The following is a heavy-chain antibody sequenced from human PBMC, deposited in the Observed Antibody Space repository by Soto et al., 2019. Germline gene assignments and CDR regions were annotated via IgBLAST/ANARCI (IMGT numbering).Heavy chain of an antibody. J-gene: IGHJ3*01. D-gene: IGHD2-2*01. CDR3: AIHWRDAYQRGGFDV. CDR1: GYSFTSYW. CDR2: IYPGDSQT. V-gene: IGHV5-51*01. Sequence: PGESLKISCKGSGYSFTSYWIGWVRQMPGKGLEWMGMIYPGDSQTRFSPSLQGQVTISADKSISTAYLQWSSLKASDTAMYYCAIHWRDAYQRGGFDVWGQGTMVTVSS.